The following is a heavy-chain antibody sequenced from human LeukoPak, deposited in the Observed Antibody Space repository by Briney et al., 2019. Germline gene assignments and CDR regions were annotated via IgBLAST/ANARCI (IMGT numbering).Heavy chain of an antibody. CDR3: ARHEGITVNPFDI. V-gene: IGHV4-59*08. CDR1: GGSMSHYY. Sequence: SETLSLTCTVSGGSMSHYYWGWIRQPPGKGLEWIGYIYYSGSTNYNPSLKSRLTISVDTSKNQFSLGLTSMTAADTAAYYCARHEGITVNPFDIWGQGTMVTVSS. J-gene: IGHJ3*02. CDR2: IYYSGST. D-gene: IGHD3-10*01.